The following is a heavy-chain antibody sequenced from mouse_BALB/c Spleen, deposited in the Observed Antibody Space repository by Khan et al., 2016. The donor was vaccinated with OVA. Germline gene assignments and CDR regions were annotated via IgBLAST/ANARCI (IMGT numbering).Heavy chain of an antibody. D-gene: IGHD2-2*01. V-gene: IGHV1-9*01. CDR1: GYTFSSYW. CDR3: ARGGYGGFAY. Sequence: QVQLKQSGGDLMKPGASVKISCKATGYTFSSYWIEWVKQRPGHGLEWIGQIFPGSVSTTYNEKFKGKATFTADTSSTTAYMQLSSLTSEDSAVYYCARGGYGGFAYWGQGTLVTVSA. J-gene: IGHJ3*01. CDR2: IFPGSVST.